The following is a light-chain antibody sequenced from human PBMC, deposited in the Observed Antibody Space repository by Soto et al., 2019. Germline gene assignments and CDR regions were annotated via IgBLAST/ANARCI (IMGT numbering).Light chain of an antibody. J-gene: IGKJ1*01. Sequence: DLQMTQSPSTLSASVGDRVTITCRASQSISSWLAWYQQKPGKAPKHLIYKASSLESGVPSRCSGSGSGTEFTLTISSLQPDDFATYYCQQYNSYPWTFGQGTKVEIK. CDR2: KAS. V-gene: IGKV1-5*03. CDR3: QQYNSYPWT. CDR1: QSISSW.